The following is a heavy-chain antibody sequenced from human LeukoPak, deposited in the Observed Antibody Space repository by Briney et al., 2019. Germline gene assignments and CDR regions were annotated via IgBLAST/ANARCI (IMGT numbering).Heavy chain of an antibody. CDR3: ARAIAAAGDAFDI. V-gene: IGHV6-1*01. D-gene: IGHD6-13*01. Sequence: SQTLSLTCAISGDSVSNNNAAWNWIRQSPSRGLEWLGRTYYRSKWYTDYAVSVKSRITINPDTSKNQFSLQLNSVTPEDTAVYYCARAIAAAGDAFDIWGQGTMVTVSS. CDR2: TYYRSKWYT. CDR1: GDSVSNNNAA. J-gene: IGHJ3*02.